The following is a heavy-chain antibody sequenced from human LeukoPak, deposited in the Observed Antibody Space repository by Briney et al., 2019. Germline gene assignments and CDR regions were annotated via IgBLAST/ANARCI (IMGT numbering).Heavy chain of an antibody. CDR3: ARGGIVPGATADAFEI. CDR2: INPNSGGT. Sequence: ASVKVSCKASGYTFTGYYVDWVRQAPGQGLEWTGWINPNSGGTNYAKKFQGRVTMTRDTSISIVYMELSRLKSDDTALYYCARGGIVPGATADAFEIWGQGTTVTVSS. CDR1: GYTFTGYY. D-gene: IGHD2-2*01. J-gene: IGHJ3*02. V-gene: IGHV1-2*02.